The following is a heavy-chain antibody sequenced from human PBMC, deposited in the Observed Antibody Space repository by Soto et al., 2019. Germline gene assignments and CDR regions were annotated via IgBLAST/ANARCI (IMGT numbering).Heavy chain of an antibody. CDR2: ISGSGGST. D-gene: IGHD6-19*01. CDR3: AKDLVSGYSSGWYLDY. V-gene: IGHV3-23*01. J-gene: IGHJ4*02. CDR1: GFTFSSYA. Sequence: EVQLLESGGGLVQPGGSLRLSCAASGFTFSSYAMSWVRQAPGKGLEWVSAISGSGGSTYYADSVKGRFTISRDNSKITLFLQMNSLRAEDTAVYYCAKDLVSGYSSGWYLDYWGQGTLVTVSS.